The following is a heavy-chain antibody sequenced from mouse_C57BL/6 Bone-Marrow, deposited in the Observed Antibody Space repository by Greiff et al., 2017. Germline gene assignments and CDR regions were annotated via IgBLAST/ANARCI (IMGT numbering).Heavy chain of an antibody. CDR1: GYTLTSYW. Sequence: QVQLKQPGTELVKPGASVKLSCKASGYTLTSYWMHWVKQRPGQGLEWIGNINPSNGGTNYNEKFKSKATLTVDKSSSTAYMQLSSLTSEDSAVYYCAREDLLWYSYYFDYWGQGTTLTVSS. CDR3: AREDLLWYSYYFDY. CDR2: INPSNGGT. D-gene: IGHD2-1*01. V-gene: IGHV1-53*01. J-gene: IGHJ2*01.